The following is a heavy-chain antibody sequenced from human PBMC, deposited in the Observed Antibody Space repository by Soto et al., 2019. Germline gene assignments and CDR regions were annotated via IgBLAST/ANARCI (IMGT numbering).Heavy chain of an antibody. CDR2: IYPSGGTT. CDR1: GHTLTSYY. V-gene: IGHV1-46*01. D-gene: IGHD3-16*01. CDR3: ATDGGAAGFDS. J-gene: IGHJ4*02. Sequence: QVQLVQSGAELKKPGASVKVSCRASGHTLTSYYMHWVRQAPGQGLEWMGIIYPSGGTTKYARKFQGRLSMPRDTSTGTAYMELNSLRSEDTAVYYCATDGGAAGFDSWGQGTLVTVSS.